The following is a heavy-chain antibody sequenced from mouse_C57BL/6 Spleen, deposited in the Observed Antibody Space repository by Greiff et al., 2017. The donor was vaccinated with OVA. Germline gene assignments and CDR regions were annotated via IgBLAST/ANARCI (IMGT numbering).Heavy chain of an antibody. CDR2: IWSGGST. CDR3: ASYDGYSYAMDY. Sequence: QVQLKESGPGLVQPSQSLSITCTVSGFSLTSYGVHWVRQSPGKGMEWLGVIWSGGSTDYNAAFISRLSISKDNSKSQVFFKMNSLQADDTAIYYCASYDGYSYAMDYWGQGTSVTVSS. V-gene: IGHV2-2*01. D-gene: IGHD2-3*01. J-gene: IGHJ4*01. CDR1: GFSLTSYG.